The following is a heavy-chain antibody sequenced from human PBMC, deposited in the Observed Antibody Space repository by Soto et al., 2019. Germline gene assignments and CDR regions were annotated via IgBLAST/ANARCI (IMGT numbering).Heavy chain of an antibody. CDR2: ISGSGGST. CDR3: AKCFDPTSGGYTRINYGMDV. CDR1: GFTFSSYA. V-gene: IGHV3-23*01. D-gene: IGHD2-15*01. Sequence: GGSLRLSCAASGFTFSSYAMSWVRQAPGKGLEWVSAISGSGGSTYYADSVKGRFTISRDNSKNTLYLQMNSLRAEDPAVYYCAKCFDPTSGGYTRINYGMDVWGQGTTVTVSS. J-gene: IGHJ6*02.